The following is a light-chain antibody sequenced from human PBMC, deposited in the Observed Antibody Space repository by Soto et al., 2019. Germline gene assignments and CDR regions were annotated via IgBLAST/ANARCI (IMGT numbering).Light chain of an antibody. CDR2: KAS. CDR3: QQYNSYSPT. V-gene: IGKV1-5*03. J-gene: IGKJ1*01. CDR1: QTISSW. Sequence: DIQMTQSPSTLSASVGDRVTITCRASQTISSWLAWYQQKPGKAPKVLIYKASSLESGVPSRFIGSGSGTDFTLTISSLQPDDFATYYCQQYNSYSPTFGQGTKVEIK.